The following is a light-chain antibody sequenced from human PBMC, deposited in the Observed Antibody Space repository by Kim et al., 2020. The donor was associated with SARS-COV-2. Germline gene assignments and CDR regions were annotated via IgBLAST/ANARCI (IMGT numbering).Light chain of an antibody. CDR1: NNDVGCYKF. Sequence: GQSVTIACTETNNDVGCYKFVSWYQQHPGKAPKLMIYEVSERPSGVPDRFSGYKSDNTASLTISGLQAEDEADYYCCSYAGNYMVVFGGGTKVTVL. V-gene: IGLV2-11*01. CDR2: EVS. J-gene: IGLJ2*01. CDR3: CSYAGNYMVV.